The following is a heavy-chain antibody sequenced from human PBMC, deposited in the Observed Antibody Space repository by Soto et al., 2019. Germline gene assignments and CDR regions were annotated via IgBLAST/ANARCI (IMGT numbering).Heavy chain of an antibody. V-gene: IGHV1-8*01. D-gene: IGHD2-2*01. CDR1: GYTFTSYD. J-gene: IGHJ6*02. CDR3: ARWYCSSTSCDSYYYYGMDV. Sequence: GASVKVSCKASGYTFTSYDINWVRQATGQGLEWMGWMNPNSGNTGYAQKFQGRVTMIRNTSISTAYMELSSLRSEDTAVYYCARWYCSSTSCDSYYYYGMDVWGQGTTVTVSS. CDR2: MNPNSGNT.